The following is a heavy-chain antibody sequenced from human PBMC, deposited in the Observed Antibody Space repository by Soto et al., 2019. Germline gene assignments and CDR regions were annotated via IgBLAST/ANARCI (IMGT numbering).Heavy chain of an antibody. CDR1: GGTFSSYA. CDR2: IIPIFGTA. V-gene: IGHV1-69*06. J-gene: IGHJ5*02. CDR3: ARGRDESDYCSGGSCSSGYNWFDP. D-gene: IGHD2-15*01. Sequence: QVQLVQSGAEVKKPGSSVKVSCKASGGTFSSYAISWVRQAPGQGLEWMGGIIPIFGTANYAQKFQGRVTITADKCASTAYMELSSLRSEDTAVYYCARGRDESDYCSGGSCSSGYNWFDPWGQGTLVTVSS.